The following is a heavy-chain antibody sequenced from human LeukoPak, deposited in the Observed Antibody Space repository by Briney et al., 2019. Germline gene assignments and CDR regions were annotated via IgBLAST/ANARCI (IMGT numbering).Heavy chain of an antibody. J-gene: IGHJ4*02. V-gene: IGHV4-34*01. CDR2: INHSGST. CDR1: GGSFSGYY. D-gene: IGHD6-13*01. CDR3: ARVGSGSSWPN. Sequence: PSETLSLTCAVYGGSFSGYYWSWIRQPPGKGLEWIGEINHSGSTNYNPSLKSRVTISVDTSKNQFSLKLSSVTAADTAVYYCARVGSGSSWPNWGQGTLVTVSS.